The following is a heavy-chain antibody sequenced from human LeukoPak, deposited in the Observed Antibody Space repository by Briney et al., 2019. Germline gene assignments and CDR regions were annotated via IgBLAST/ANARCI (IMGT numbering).Heavy chain of an antibody. J-gene: IGHJ4*02. CDR2: IHITGDP. CDR3: AREGLRGAIAY. V-gene: IGHV4-4*07. Sequence: PSETLSLTCIVSGDSISSYYWSWVRQPPGKGLEWIGRIHITGDPNYNPSLKSRLTMSVDTSRSQFSLKLSSVTAADTAVYHCAREGLRGAIAYWGQGTLVTVSS. CDR1: GDSISSYY. D-gene: IGHD3-10*01.